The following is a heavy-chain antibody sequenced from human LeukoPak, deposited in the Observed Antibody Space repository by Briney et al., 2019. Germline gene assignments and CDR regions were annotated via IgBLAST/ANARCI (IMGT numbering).Heavy chain of an antibody. D-gene: IGHD3-10*01. J-gene: IGHJ4*02. CDR3: ARGQNGSGSYSFDY. CDR2: IYHSGST. Sequence: PSETLSLTCAVSGGSISSGGYSWSWIRQPPGKGLEWIGYIYHSGSTYYNPSLKSRVTISVDRSKNQFSLKLSSVTAADTAVYYCARGQNGSGSYSFDYWGQGTLVTVSS. CDR1: GGSISSGGYS. V-gene: IGHV4-30-2*01.